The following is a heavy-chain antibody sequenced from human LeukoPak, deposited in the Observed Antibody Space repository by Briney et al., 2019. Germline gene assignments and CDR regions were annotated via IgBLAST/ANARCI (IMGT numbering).Heavy chain of an antibody. Sequence: KPGGSLRFSCAASGFSFSNYKMNWVRQAPGKGLEWLSSISSTSTYIDYADSVKGRFPISRDNTKNSLDLLMSSLRAEDTAVYYCATGSSLDYWGQGTLVTVSS. CDR1: GFSFSNYK. D-gene: IGHD6-6*01. V-gene: IGHV3-21*01. J-gene: IGHJ4*02. CDR3: ATGSSLDY. CDR2: ISSTSTYI.